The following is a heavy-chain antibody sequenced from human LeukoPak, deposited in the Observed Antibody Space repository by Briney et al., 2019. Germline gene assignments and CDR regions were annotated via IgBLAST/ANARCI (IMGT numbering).Heavy chain of an antibody. CDR1: GYTFTSYG. D-gene: IGHD3-22*01. CDR3: ARGGGYYYDSSGYDSPLDYFAC. CDR2: ISAYNGNT. V-gene: IGHV1-18*01. J-gene: IGHJ4*02. Sequence: GASVKVSCKASGYTFTSYGISWVRQAPGQGLEWMGWISAYNGNTNYAQKLQGRVTMTTDTSTSTAYMELRSLRSDDTAVYYCARGGGYYYDSSGYDSPLDYFACWGQGTLVTVSS.